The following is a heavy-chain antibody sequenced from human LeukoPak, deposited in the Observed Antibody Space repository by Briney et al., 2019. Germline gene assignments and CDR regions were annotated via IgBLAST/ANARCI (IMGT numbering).Heavy chain of an antibody. J-gene: IGHJ3*02. Sequence: GGSLRLSCAASGFTFSSYGMHWVRQAPGKGLEWVAVIWYDGSNKYYADSVKGRFTISRDNSKNTLYLQMNSLRAEDTAVYYCARVVSYYSHDAFDIWGQGTMVTVSS. CDR1: GFTFSSYG. D-gene: IGHD3-22*01. CDR3: ARVVSYYSHDAFDI. V-gene: IGHV3-33*01. CDR2: IWYDGSNK.